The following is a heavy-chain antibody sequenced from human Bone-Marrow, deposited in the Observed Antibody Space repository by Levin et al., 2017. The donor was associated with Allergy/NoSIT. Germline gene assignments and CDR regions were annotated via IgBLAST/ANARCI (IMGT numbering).Heavy chain of an antibody. V-gene: IGHV4-59*01. CDR3: ARVGAAAGYYFDY. CDR2: IYYNGSP. J-gene: IGHJ4*02. D-gene: IGHD6-13*01. Sequence: SSETLSLTCVVSGGSIRNYYWGWIRQTPGKGLECIGYIYYNGSPNYNPSLKSRVTISVDTSKNQFSLKLSSVTAADTAVYYCARVGAAAGYYFDYWGQGALVTVSS. CDR1: GGSIRNYY.